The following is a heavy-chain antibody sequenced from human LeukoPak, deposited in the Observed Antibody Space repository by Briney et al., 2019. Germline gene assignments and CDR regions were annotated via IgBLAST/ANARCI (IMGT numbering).Heavy chain of an antibody. CDR3: AGDDYGDGGI. CDR1: GYSISSGYY. D-gene: IGHD4-17*01. V-gene: IGHV4-38-2*02. Sequence: SETLSLTCTVSGYSISSGYYWGWIRQPPGKGLEWIGSIYHSGSTYYNPSLKSRVTISADTSKNQFSLKLSSVTAADTAVYYCAGDDYGDGGIWGQGTLVTVSS. J-gene: IGHJ4*02. CDR2: IYHSGST.